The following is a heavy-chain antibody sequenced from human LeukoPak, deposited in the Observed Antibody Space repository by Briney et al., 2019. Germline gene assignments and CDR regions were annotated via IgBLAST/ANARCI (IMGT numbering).Heavy chain of an antibody. V-gene: IGHV1-18*01. J-gene: IGHJ4*02. D-gene: IGHD2-15*01. Sequence: ASVKVSCKASGYTFINYGMSWQRQATGQGLEWMGRINPYNGDTKYAQKLQGRVTMTTDTSTITAYMELRSLRSDDTAVYFCARENCSDGTCYFTDYWGQGTLVTVSS. CDR3: ARENCSDGTCYFTDY. CDR2: INPYNGDT. CDR1: GYTFINYG.